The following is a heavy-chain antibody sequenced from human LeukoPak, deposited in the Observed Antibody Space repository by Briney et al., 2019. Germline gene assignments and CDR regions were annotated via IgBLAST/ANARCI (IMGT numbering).Heavy chain of an antibody. CDR3: ARDGPTAAPFDY. CDR2: INPSGGST. J-gene: IGHJ4*02. D-gene: IGHD2-2*01. Sequence: ASVKVSCKASGYRFTSYDMHWVRQAPVQGLEWMGIINPSGGSTSYAQRFQGRVAMTRDTSTTTVYMEVNSLTSEDTAVYFCARDGPTAAPFDYWGQGTLVTVSS. CDR1: GYRFTSYD. V-gene: IGHV1-46*01.